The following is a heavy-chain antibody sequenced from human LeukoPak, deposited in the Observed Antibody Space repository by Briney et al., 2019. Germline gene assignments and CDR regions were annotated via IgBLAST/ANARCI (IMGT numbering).Heavy chain of an antibody. CDR3: ARVVVAGFSGYYFDY. CDR1: GGSISTYY. V-gene: IGHV4-59*01. D-gene: IGHD6-19*01. CDR2: IYPTGTT. Sequence: PSETLSLTCTVSGGSISTYYWSWVRQPPGKGLEWIGYIYPTGTTNYNPSLKSRVTISVDTSKNQFSLKLSSVTAADTAVYYCARVVVAGFSGYYFDYWGQGTLSTVSS. J-gene: IGHJ4*02.